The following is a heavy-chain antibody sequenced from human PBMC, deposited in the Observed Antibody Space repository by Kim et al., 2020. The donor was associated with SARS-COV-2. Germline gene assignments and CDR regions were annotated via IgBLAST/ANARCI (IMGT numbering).Heavy chain of an antibody. CDR2: IYPGDSDT. J-gene: IGHJ6*02. D-gene: IGHD3-10*01. Sequence: GESLKISCKGSGYSFTSYWIGWVRQMPGKGLEWMGIIYPGDSDTRYSPSFQGQVTISADKSISTAYLQWSSLKASDTAMYYCARHTYYYGSGSYYPGGMDFWGQGTTVTGSS. V-gene: IGHV5-51*01. CDR3: ARHTYYYGSGSYYPGGMDF. CDR1: GYSFTSYW.